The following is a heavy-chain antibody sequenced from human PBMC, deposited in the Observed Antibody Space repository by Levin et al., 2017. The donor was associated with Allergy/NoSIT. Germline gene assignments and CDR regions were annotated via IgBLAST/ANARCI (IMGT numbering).Heavy chain of an antibody. CDR1: GYTFTGYY. V-gene: IGHV1-2*06. Sequence: ASVKVSCKASGYTFTGYYMHWVRQAPGQGLEWMGRINPNSGGTNYAQKFQGRVTMTRDTSISTAYMELSRLRSDDTAVYYCARGGMRTCSGGSCYSGVPDYWGQGTLVTVSS. CDR2: INPNSGGT. D-gene: IGHD2-15*01. J-gene: IGHJ4*02. CDR3: ARGGMRTCSGGSCYSGVPDY.